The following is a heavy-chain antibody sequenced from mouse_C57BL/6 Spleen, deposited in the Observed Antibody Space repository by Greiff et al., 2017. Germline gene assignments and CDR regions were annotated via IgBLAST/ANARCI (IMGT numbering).Heavy chain of an antibody. D-gene: IGHD3-3*01. CDR3: ARGADTGYFDY. CDR1: GFTFSDYG. V-gene: IGHV5-17*01. J-gene: IGHJ2*01. CDR2: ISSGSSTI. Sequence: EVKLQESGGGLVKPGGSLKLSCAASGFTFSDYGMYWVRQAPEKGLEWVAYISSGSSTIYYADTVKGRFTISRDNAKNTLFLQMTSLRSEDTAMYYCARGADTGYFDYWGQGTTLTVSS.